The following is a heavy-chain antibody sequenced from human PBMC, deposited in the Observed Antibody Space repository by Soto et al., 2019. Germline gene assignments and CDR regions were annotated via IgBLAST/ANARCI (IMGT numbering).Heavy chain of an antibody. Sequence: QLQLQESGPGLVKPSETLSLTCTVSGGSISSSSYYWGWIRQPPGKGLEWIGSIYYSGSTYYNPSLKSRVPISVDTSKNQFSLKLSSVTAADTAVYYCARGAAAGTLDYWGQGTLVTVSS. CDR3: ARGAAAGTLDY. V-gene: IGHV4-39*01. D-gene: IGHD6-13*01. CDR1: GGSISSSSYY. CDR2: IYYSGST. J-gene: IGHJ4*02.